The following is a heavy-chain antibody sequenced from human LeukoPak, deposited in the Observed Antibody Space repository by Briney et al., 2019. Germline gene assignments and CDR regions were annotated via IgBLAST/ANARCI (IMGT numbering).Heavy chain of an antibody. CDR3: AKDGNGCSGGSCLLGDFDY. J-gene: IGHJ4*02. D-gene: IGHD2-15*01. CDR1: GFTFDDYA. V-gene: IGHV3-43*02. CDR2: ISGDGGST. Sequence: GGSLRLSCAASGFTFDDYAMHWVRQAPGKGLEWVSLISGDGGSTYYADSVKGRFTISRDNSKNSLYLQMNSLGTEDTALYYCAKDGNGCSGGSCLLGDFDYWGQGTLVTVSS.